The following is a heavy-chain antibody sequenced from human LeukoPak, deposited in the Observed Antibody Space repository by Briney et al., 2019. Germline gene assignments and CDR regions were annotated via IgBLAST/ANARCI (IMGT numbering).Heavy chain of an antibody. D-gene: IGHD4-11*01. Sequence: ASVKVSCTASGYTFTSYYMHWVRQAPGQGLEWMGIINPSGGSTSYAQKFQGRVTMTRDMSTSTVYMELSSLRSEDTAVYYCASDSNYEGSVDYWGQGTLVTVSS. V-gene: IGHV1-46*01. CDR3: ASDSNYEGSVDY. CDR2: INPSGGST. J-gene: IGHJ4*02. CDR1: GYTFTSYY.